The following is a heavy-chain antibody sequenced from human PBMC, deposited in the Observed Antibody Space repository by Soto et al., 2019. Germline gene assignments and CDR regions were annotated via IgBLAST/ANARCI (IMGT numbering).Heavy chain of an antibody. CDR1: GGSISMGDYY. J-gene: IGHJ5*02. V-gene: IGHV4-30-4*01. D-gene: IGHD3-10*01. CDR2: IDNSGST. Sequence: PSVTMSLTCTVSGGSISMGDYYWNWIRQPPGKGLEWIGYIDNSGSTHYNPSLKSRVTISVDTSKNQFSLKMSSVTAADTAVYHCASRELLHSFDPWGQGTLVTVSS. CDR3: ASRELLHSFDP.